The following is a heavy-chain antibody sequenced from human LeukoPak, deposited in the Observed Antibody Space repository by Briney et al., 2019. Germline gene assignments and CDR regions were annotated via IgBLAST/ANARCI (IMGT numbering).Heavy chain of an antibody. Sequence: KPSETLSLTCTVSGGSISSSSYYWGWIRQPPGKGLEWIGSIYYSGSTYYNPSLKSRVTISVDTSKNQFSLKLSSVTAADTAVYYCARERGGYYYDSSALPAEFDYWGQGTLVTVSS. D-gene: IGHD3-22*01. V-gene: IGHV4-39*02. J-gene: IGHJ4*02. CDR2: IYYSGST. CDR1: GGSISSSSYY. CDR3: ARERGGYYYDSSALPAEFDY.